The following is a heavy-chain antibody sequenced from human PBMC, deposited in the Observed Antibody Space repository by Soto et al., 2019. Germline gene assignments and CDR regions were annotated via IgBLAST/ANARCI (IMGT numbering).Heavy chain of an antibody. J-gene: IGHJ4*02. D-gene: IGHD3-22*01. CDR2: ISASGGST. V-gene: IGHV3-23*01. Sequence: EVQLLESGGGLVQPGGSLRLSCVASGFTFSSYAMNWVRQAPGKGLEWVSTISASGGSTYYADSVKGRFIISRDNSKNTLYLQMDSLRAEDTAVYYCAKGGYYYDSSGFDYWGRGTLVTVSS. CDR1: GFTFSSYA. CDR3: AKGGYYYDSSGFDY.